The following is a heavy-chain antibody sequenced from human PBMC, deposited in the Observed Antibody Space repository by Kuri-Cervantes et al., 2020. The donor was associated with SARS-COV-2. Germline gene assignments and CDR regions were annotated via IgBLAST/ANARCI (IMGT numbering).Heavy chain of an antibody. Sequence: GESLKISCAASGFTVSSNEMSWVRQAPGKGLEWVSAISGSGGSTYYADSVKGRFTISRDNSKNTLYLQMNSLRAEDTAVYYCAKDRKVAARGYFDYWDQGTLVTVSS. CDR3: AKDRKVAARGYFDY. V-gene: IGHV3-23*01. CDR2: ISGSGGST. CDR1: GFTVSSNE. D-gene: IGHD6-6*01. J-gene: IGHJ4*02.